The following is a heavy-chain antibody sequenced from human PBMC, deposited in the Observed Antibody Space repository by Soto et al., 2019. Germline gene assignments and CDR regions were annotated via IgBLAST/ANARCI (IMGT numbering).Heavy chain of an antibody. CDR1: GFSLSTSGVG. CDR2: IYWDDDK. CDR3: ARYYGSGSYFDS. D-gene: IGHD3-10*01. V-gene: IGHV2-5*02. Sequence: QITLKESGPTLVKPTQTLTLTCTFSGFSLSTSGVGVGWIRQPPGKALEWLALIYWDDDKRYSQSLNSRLTITKDTSKNQVVLTMTNMDPVDTATYYCARYYGSGSYFDSWGQGTLVTVSS. J-gene: IGHJ4*02.